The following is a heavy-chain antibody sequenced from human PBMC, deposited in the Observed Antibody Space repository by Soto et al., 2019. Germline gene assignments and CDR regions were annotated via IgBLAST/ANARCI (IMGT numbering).Heavy chain of an antibody. CDR2: MNPDNGNT. V-gene: IGHV1-8*01. D-gene: IGHD6-13*01. J-gene: IGHJ4*02. CDR1: GYTFSTCE. CDR3: ARLSSWYRYYFDY. Sequence: ASVKVSGKASGYTFSTCEINCVRRAAGQGLEWMGRMNPDNGNTGYAQKFQDRVTMTRNTSISTAYLQWSSLKASDAAMYYCARLSSWYRYYFDYWGQGTLVTVSS.